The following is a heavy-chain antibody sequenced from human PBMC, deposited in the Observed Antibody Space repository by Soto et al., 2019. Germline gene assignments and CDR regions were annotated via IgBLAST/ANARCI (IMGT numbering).Heavy chain of an antibody. CDR2: IIPLFGTP. CDR3: ARDRDDYGSGNYYNRIDF. Sequence: GASVKVSCKASGFTFTSTYAISWLRQAPGQGLEWMGGIIPLFGTPNYAQRFQGRVTITADESTSTAYMELSRLRSEDTAVYYCARDRDDYGSGNYYNRIDFWGQGTLVTVSS. J-gene: IGHJ4*02. CDR1: GFTFTSTYA. D-gene: IGHD3-10*01. V-gene: IGHV1-69*13.